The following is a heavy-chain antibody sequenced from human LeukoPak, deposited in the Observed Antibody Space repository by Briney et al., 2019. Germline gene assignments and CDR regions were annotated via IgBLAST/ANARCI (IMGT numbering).Heavy chain of an antibody. D-gene: IGHD3-22*01. CDR2: IIPILGIA. CDR3: ARGSIVVVMSAIRAFDI. Sequence: SVKVSCKASGGTFSSYAISWVRQAPGQGLEWMGRIIPILGIANYAQKFQGRVTITADKSTSTAYMELSSLRSEDTAVYYCARGSIVVVMSAIRAFDIWGQGTMVTVSS. V-gene: IGHV1-69*04. CDR1: GGTFSSYA. J-gene: IGHJ3*02.